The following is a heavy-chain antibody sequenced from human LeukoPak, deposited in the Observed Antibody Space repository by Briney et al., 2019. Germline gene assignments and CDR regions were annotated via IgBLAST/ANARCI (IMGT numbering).Heavy chain of an antibody. V-gene: IGHV3-23*01. CDR1: GFSLRAYD. CDR3: AKVLGDAFDI. Sequence: GGSLRLSCAASGFSLRAYDLIWVRQAPGKGLDWVSIINGGGDIMMYEDSVKGRFTISRDNSKNTFYLQMNSLRTEDTALYYCAKVLGDAFDIWGQGTMVTVSS. J-gene: IGHJ3*02. CDR2: INGGGDIM.